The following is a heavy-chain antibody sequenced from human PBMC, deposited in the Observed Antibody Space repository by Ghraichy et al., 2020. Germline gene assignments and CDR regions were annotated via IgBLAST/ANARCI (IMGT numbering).Heavy chain of an antibody. Sequence: GSLRLSCTVSGGSISSSSYYWGWIRQPPGKGLEWIGSIFYSGSTYYNPSLKRRVTISVATSKNQFSLRLRSVTAADTAVYYCARLEYSSGWYFWFDPWGQGTVVSVSS. D-gene: IGHD6-19*01. CDR2: IFYSGST. CDR1: GGSISSSSYY. J-gene: IGHJ5*02. CDR3: ARLEYSSGWYFWFDP. V-gene: IGHV4-39*01.